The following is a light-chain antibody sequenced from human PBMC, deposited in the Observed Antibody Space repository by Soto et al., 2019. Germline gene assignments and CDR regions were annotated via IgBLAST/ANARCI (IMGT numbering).Light chain of an antibody. V-gene: IGKV1D-13*01. CDR1: QGLSSA. CDR2: DAS. J-gene: IGKJ4*01. Sequence: AIQLTQSPSSLSASVGDRVTISCRASQGLSSALVWYQQKPGKPPKLLIYDASTLENEVPARFSGSGSGTDFTLTISRLQPEDVGIYYWQQFIDYPLTFGGGTTVDI. CDR3: QQFIDYPLT.